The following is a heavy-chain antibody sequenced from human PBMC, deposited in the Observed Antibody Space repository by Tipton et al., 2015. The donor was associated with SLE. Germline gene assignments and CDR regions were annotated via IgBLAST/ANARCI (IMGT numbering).Heavy chain of an antibody. D-gene: IGHD4-11*01. CDR2: IKSDGSST. Sequence: SLRLSCAASGFTFSRYWMHWVRQAPGKGLVWVSRIKSDGSSTSYADSVKGRFTISRDNSKNTLYLQMGSLRAEDMAVYYCARMTTRSSFDYWGQGTLVTVSS. CDR3: ARMTTRSSFDY. J-gene: IGHJ4*02. V-gene: IGHV3-74*01. CDR1: GFTFSRYW.